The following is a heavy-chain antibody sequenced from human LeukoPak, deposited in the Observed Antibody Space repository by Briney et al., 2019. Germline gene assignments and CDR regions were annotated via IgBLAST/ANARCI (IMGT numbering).Heavy chain of an antibody. V-gene: IGHV3-74*01. D-gene: IGHD6-19*01. J-gene: IGHJ5*02. CDR3: ARESSGWYFP. CDR2: INNDGSSA. CDR1: GFTFSSYW. Sequence: GGSLRLSCAASGFTFSSYWMHWVRQTPGKGLIYISRINNDGSSANYADSVKGRFTISRDNSKNTLYLQMNSLRAEDTAVYYCARESSGWYFPWGQGTLVTVSS.